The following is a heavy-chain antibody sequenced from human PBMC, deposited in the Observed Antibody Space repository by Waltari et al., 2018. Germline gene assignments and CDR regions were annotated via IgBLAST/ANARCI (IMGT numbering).Heavy chain of an antibody. CDR3: ARASVPAATAFDY. V-gene: IGHV4-38-2*01. D-gene: IGHD2-2*01. CDR2: IYHSGRS. Sequence: QVQLQESGPGLVKPSETLSLTCAVSGYSISSGYYWGWIRQPPGKGLEWIGSIYHSGRSYDNWSLKSRGAISVETDKDQFSLKMSSVTAADTAVYYCARASVPAATAFDYWGQGTLVTVYS. CDR1: GYSISSGYY. J-gene: IGHJ4*02.